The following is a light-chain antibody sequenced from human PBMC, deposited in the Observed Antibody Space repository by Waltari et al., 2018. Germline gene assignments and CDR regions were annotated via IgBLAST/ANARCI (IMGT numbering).Light chain of an antibody. CDR3: QQRSTWPLT. V-gene: IGKV3-11*01. Sequence: EIVFTQFPATLSLSPGERATLSCWASQNIGRHLAWYQKRPGQAPSPVIYDASNRATGIPARFSGSGSGTDFTLTISSLEPEDFAVYYCQQRSTWPLTFGGGTKVDIK. CDR1: QNIGRH. J-gene: IGKJ4*01. CDR2: DAS.